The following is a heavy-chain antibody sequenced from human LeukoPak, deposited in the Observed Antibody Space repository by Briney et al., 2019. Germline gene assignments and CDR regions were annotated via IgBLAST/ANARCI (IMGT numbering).Heavy chain of an antibody. D-gene: IGHD1-26*01. CDR3: ATAGSGTYADY. J-gene: IGHJ4*02. CDR1: GXTFSSYD. Sequence: PGRSLRLSCAASGXTFSSYDMHWVRQAPGKGLEWVALIWYDGSNKYYADSVKGRFTISRDNSKNTLYLQMNSLRAEDTALYYCATAGSGTYADYWGLGTLVTVSS. CDR2: IWYDGSNK. V-gene: IGHV3-33*01.